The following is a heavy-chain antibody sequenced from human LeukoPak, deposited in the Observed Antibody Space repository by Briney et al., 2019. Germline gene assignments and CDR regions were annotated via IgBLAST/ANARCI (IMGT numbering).Heavy chain of an antibody. Sequence: RGGLRLSCVASGYTFSSYSINWVRYAPGKGLEWVSSISVRSNYIYYADSVRGRFSISRDDARDSLYLQMNSLRAEDTAVYFCVRLRRNSDTSGFYYYYDFWGQGTLVTVSS. V-gene: IGHV3-21*01. CDR1: GYTFSSYS. J-gene: IGHJ4*02. D-gene: IGHD3-22*01. CDR2: ISVRSNYI. CDR3: VRLRRNSDTSGFYYYYDF.